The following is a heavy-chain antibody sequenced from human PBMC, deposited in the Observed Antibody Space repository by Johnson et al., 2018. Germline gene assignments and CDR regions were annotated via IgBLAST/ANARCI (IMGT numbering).Heavy chain of an antibody. D-gene: IGHD4-17*01. V-gene: IGHV3-48*02. CDR3: AKDSLREYAFDI. Sequence: VQLQESGGGLVQPGGSLRLSCAASGFTFSSYSMNWVRQAPGKGLEWVSYISVAGSTISYADSVKGRFTISRDNAKNSLYLQMNSLREEETAVYYWAKDSLREYAFDIWGQVTMVTVSS. J-gene: IGHJ3*02. CDR2: ISVAGSTI. CDR1: GFTFSSYS.